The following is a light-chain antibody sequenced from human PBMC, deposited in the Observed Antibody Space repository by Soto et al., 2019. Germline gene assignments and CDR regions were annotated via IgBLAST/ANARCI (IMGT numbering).Light chain of an antibody. Sequence: EVVLTQSPGTLSLSPGERATLSCRASQIVGSSFLAWYQQKPGQTPRLLIYGASSRATGIPDRFSGSGSGTDFTLTISRLEPEDFAVYNCQQYGRSPLTFGQGTKVDIK. CDR2: GAS. V-gene: IGKV3-20*01. J-gene: IGKJ1*01. CDR3: QQYGRSPLT. CDR1: QIVGSSF.